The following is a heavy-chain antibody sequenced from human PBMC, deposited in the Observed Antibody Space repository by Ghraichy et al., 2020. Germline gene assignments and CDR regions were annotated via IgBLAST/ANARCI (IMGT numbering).Heavy chain of an antibody. Sequence: PETLSLTCSVSGFSMSKSYSWGWIRQPPGRRLEWIGNIYPSGDTYYNPSLKSRVTISLDMAKNQVSLNVSAVTAADTAVYFCARARGYTYGPPGHWGQGTLVTVSS. CDR3: ARARGYTYGPPGH. CDR2: IYPSGDT. J-gene: IGHJ4*02. D-gene: IGHD5-18*01. V-gene: IGHV4-38-2*01. CDR1: GFSMSKSYS.